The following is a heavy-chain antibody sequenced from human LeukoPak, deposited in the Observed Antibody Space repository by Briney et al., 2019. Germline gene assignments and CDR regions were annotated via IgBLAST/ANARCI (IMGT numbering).Heavy chain of an antibody. J-gene: IGHJ3*02. CDR2: ISGSGAST. CDR3: ARDKFDAFDI. V-gene: IGHV3-23*01. CDR1: GFTFSSYA. Sequence: PGGSLRLSCAASGFTFSSYAMSWVRQAPGKGLEWVSAISGSGASTYYADSVKGRFTISRDNSKNTLYPQMNSLRAEDTAVYYCARDKFDAFDIWGQGTMVTVSS.